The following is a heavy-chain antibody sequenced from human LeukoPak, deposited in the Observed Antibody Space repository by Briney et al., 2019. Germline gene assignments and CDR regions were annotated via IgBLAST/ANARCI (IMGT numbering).Heavy chain of an antibody. J-gene: IGHJ4*02. Sequence: PGGSLRLSCAASGFTFSSTYMSWVRQAPGKGLEWVSVLYSGGGTFYADSVRARFTISRDNSKNTLYLQMNALRAEDTAVYYCARDLPHYEWGQGTLVTVSS. CDR1: GFTFSSTY. V-gene: IGHV3-66*01. CDR2: LYSGGGT. D-gene: IGHD3-22*01. CDR3: ARDLPHYE.